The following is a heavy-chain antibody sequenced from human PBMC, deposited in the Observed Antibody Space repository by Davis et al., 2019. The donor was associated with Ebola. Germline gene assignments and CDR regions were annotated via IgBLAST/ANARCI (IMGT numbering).Heavy chain of an antibody. CDR3: ARALRSLEWLFSYYFDY. V-gene: IGHV3-30-3*01. CDR1: GFTFSSYA. J-gene: IGHJ4*02. CDR2: ISFDGSNK. Sequence: GESLKISCAASGFTFSSYAMHWVRQAPGKGLEWVAFISFDGSNKYYADSVKGRFTISRDNSKNTLYLQMNSLRADDTAVYYCARALRSLEWLFSYYFDYWGQGTLVTVSS. D-gene: IGHD3-3*01.